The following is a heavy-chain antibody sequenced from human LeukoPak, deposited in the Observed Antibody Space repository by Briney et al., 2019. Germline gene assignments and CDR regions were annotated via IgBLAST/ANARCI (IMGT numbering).Heavy chain of an antibody. J-gene: IGHJ4*02. D-gene: IGHD5/OR15-5a*01. CDR2: IYYSGTA. V-gene: IGHV4-39*01. Sequence: SETLSLTCTVSGDSISSYYWGWIRQPPGKGLEWIGSIYYSGTAYYNPSLKSRVTISVDKSKNQFSVKLTSVTAADTAVYYCARQSGFLSTFDYWGQGTLVTVSS. CDR3: ARQSGFLSTFDY. CDR1: GDSISSYY.